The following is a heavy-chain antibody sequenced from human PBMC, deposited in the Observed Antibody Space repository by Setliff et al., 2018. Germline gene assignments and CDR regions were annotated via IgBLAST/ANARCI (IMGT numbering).Heavy chain of an antibody. D-gene: IGHD5-18*01. CDR2: IYYSGST. V-gene: IGHV4-39*07. CDR1: GGSISSSSYY. J-gene: IGHJ4*02. CDR3: ARSIGLWFVD. Sequence: PSETLSLTCTVSGGSISSSSYYWGWIRQPPGKGLEWIGSIYYSGSTYYNPSLKSRVTISVDTSKNQFSLKLSSVTAADTAVYYCARSIGLWFVDWGQGTLVTVSS.